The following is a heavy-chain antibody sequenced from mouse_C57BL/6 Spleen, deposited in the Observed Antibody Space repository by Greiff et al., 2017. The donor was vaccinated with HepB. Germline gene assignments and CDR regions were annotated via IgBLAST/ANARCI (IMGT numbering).Heavy chain of an antibody. CDR2: INPNNGGT. Sequence: VQLQQSGPELVKPGASVKMSCKASGYTFTDYNMHWVKQSHGKSLEWIGYINPNNGGTSYNQKFKGKATLTVNKSSSTAYMELRSLTSEDSAVYYCARHITTVVKAMDYWGQGTSVTVSS. D-gene: IGHD1-1*01. CDR1: GYTFTDYN. CDR3: ARHITTVVKAMDY. V-gene: IGHV1-22*01. J-gene: IGHJ4*01.